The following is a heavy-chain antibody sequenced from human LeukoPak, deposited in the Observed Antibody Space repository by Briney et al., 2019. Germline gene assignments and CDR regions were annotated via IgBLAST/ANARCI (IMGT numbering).Heavy chain of an antibody. Sequence: GGSLRLSCAASGFIFSTYGMYWVRQAPGKGLEWVAFIRHDGSIKNYADSVKGRSTISRDNSKNTLYLQMNSLRAEDTAVYYCAKYDSFDHYYDSSGRFDCWGQGTLVTVSS. CDR2: IRHDGSIK. CDR3: AKYDSFDHYYDSSGRFDC. J-gene: IGHJ4*02. V-gene: IGHV3-30*02. CDR1: GFIFSTYG. D-gene: IGHD3-22*01.